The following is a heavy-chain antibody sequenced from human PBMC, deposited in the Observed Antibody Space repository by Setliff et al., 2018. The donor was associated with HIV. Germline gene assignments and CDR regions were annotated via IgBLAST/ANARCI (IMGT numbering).Heavy chain of an antibody. D-gene: IGHD2-15*01. CDR2: FHHSGST. Sequence: SETLSLTCNVSGDSISGNSYYWGWIRQPPGKGLEWIGSFHHSGSTSYNPSLRSRVTIDVDTSKNQFSLNLSSVTAADTAVYYCARVRYCSGISCYGYFDLWGRGTLVTVSS. CDR3: ARVRYCSGISCYGYFDL. V-gene: IGHV4-39*01. J-gene: IGHJ2*01. CDR1: GDSISGNSYY.